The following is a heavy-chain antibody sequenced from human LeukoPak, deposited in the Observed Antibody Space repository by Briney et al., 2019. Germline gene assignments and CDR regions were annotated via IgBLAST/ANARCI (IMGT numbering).Heavy chain of an antibody. Sequence: SETLSLTCTVSGGSISSSSYYWGWIRQPPGKGLEWIGSIYYSGSTYYNPSLKSRVTISVDTSKNQLSLKLSSVTAADTAVYYCAKTQYYYDRSGLTLGAFDIWGQGTMVTVSS. CDR3: AKTQYYYDRSGLTLGAFDI. CDR2: IYYSGST. V-gene: IGHV4-39*01. J-gene: IGHJ3*02. CDR1: GGSISSSSYY. D-gene: IGHD3-22*01.